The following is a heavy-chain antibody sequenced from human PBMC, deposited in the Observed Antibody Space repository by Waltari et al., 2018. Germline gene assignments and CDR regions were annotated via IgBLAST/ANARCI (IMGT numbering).Heavy chain of an antibody. D-gene: IGHD1-1*01. CDR2: ISSSGSTI. CDR3: VRGSTGIIFDY. J-gene: IGHJ4*02. V-gene: IGHV3-48*03. CDR1: GFTFSSYE. Sequence: EVQLVESGGGLVQPGGSLRLSCAASGFTFSSYEMNWVRQAPGKGLEWVSYISSSGSTIYYADSVKGRFTISRDNAKNSLYLQMNSLRAEDTALYYCVRGSTGIIFDYWGQGTLVTVSS.